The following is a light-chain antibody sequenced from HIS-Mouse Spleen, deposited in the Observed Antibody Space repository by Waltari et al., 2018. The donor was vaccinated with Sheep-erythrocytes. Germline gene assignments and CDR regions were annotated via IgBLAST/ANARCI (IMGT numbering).Light chain of an antibody. CDR2: DVS. J-gene: IGLJ3*02. CDR3: QAWDSSTAWV. Sequence: QSALTQPRSVSGSPGQSVTISCTGTSSAVGGSNLVSWYQQHPGKAPKLMIYDVSKRPSGVPDRFSGSKSGNTATLTISGTQAMDEADYYCQAWDSSTAWVFGGGTKLTVL. CDR1: SSAVGGSNL. V-gene: IGLV2-11*01.